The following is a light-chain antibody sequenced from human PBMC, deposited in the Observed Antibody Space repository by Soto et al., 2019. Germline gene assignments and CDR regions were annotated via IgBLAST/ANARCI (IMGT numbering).Light chain of an antibody. Sequence: QSALPQPASVSGAPGQSITISFTGTSSDVGGYNYVSWYQQHPGKAPKLMIFDVTNRPSGVSNRFSGSKSGNTASLTISGLQAEDEADYYCSSYTTNSAPYVLGTGTKLTVL. CDR3: SSYTTNSAPYV. V-gene: IGLV2-14*03. CDR2: DVT. J-gene: IGLJ1*01. CDR1: SSDVGGYNY.